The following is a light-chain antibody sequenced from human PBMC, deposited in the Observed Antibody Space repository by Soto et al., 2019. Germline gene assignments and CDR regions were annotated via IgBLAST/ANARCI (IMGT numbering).Light chain of an antibody. CDR1: RSVSASY. J-gene: IGKJ1*01. V-gene: IGKV3D-20*02. CDR3: QQRSDWPRT. Sequence: ETVLTQSPGTLSLSPGERATLSCRASRSVSASYLAWYQQKPGQAPRLLIYDASNRAAGVPARFSGSGSGTDFTLTISSLEPEDFAVYYCQQRSDWPRTFGQGTKVEVK. CDR2: DAS.